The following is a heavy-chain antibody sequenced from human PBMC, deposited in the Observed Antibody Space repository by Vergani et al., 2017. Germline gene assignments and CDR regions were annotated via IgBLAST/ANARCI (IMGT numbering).Heavy chain of an antibody. CDR2: IYYSGST. Sequence: QVQLQESGPGLVKPSQTLSLTCTVSGGSISSSSYYWGWIRQPPGKGLEWIGSIYYSGSTYYNPSLKSRVTISRDNAKNTLYLQMNSLRAEDTAVYYCAREGHDYKSAYYYGMDVWGQGTTVTVSS. CDR3: AREGHDYKSAYYYGMDV. CDR1: GGSISSSSYY. V-gene: IGHV4-39*02. D-gene: IGHD4-11*01. J-gene: IGHJ6*02.